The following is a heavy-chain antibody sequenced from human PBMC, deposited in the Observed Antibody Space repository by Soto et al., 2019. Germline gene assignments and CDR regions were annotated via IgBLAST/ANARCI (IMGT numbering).Heavy chain of an antibody. CDR2: ISSNSSYI. CDR3: ARDREQLAPSYYYGMDV. CDR1: GFTFSSYS. Sequence: EVQLVESGGGLVKPGGSLRLSCAASGFTFSSYSMNWVRHAPGKGLEWVSSISSNSSYIYYADSVKGRCTITRDNAKNSLYVQMNSLRAEDTAVYYCARDREQLAPSYYYGMDVWGQGTTVTVSS. D-gene: IGHD6-13*01. J-gene: IGHJ6*02. V-gene: IGHV3-21*01.